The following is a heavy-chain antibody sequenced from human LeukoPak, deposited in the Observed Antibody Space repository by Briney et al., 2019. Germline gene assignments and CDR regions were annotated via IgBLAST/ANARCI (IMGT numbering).Heavy chain of an antibody. CDR3: ARRHRRSSASYGQNDY. V-gene: IGHV3-21*04. D-gene: IGHD6-19*01. Sequence: PGGSLRLSCAASGFTFSSYSMNWVRQAPGKGLEWVSSISSSSSYIYYADSVKGRFTISRDNAKNSLYLQMNSLKASDTAMYYCARRHRRSSASYGQNDYWGQGTLVTVSS. CDR2: ISSSSSYI. CDR1: GFTFSSYS. J-gene: IGHJ4*02.